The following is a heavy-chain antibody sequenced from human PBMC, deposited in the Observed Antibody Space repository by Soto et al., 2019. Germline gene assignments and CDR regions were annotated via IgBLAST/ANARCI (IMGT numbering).Heavy chain of an antibody. CDR1: GYTLTELS. D-gene: IGHD6-19*01. CDR2: FDPEDGET. J-gene: IGHJ4*02. V-gene: IGHV1-24*01. Sequence: ASVKVSCKVSGYTLTELSTHWVRQAPGKGLEWMGGFDPEDGETIYAQKFQGRVTMTEDTSTDTAYMELSSLRSEDTAVYYCATVIIAVAPSFDYWGQGTLVTVSS. CDR3: ATVIIAVAPSFDY.